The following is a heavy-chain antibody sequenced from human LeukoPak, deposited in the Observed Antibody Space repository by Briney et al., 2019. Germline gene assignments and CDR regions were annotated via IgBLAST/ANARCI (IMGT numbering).Heavy chain of an antibody. CDR2: ISSSGSTI. CDR3: AELGITMIGGV. J-gene: IGHJ6*04. V-gene: IGHV3-48*03. CDR1: GFTFSSYV. D-gene: IGHD3-10*02. Sequence: GGSLRLSCAASGFTFSSYVMHWVRQAPGKGLEWVSYISSSGSTIYYADSVKGRFTISRDNAKNSLYLQMNSLRAEDTAVYYCAELGITMIGGVWGIGTTVTISS.